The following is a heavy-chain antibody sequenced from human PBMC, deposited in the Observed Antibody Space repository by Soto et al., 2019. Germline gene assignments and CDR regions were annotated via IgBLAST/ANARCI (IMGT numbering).Heavy chain of an antibody. CDR3: ARGLGREHHDNGGHFHLDY. J-gene: IGHJ4*02. CDR2: LYPDGRA. Sequence: GGSLRLSCAASGFTVNSNYLTWVRQAPGKGLKWVSVLYPDGRAYYADSVKGRFTISTDNSKNTVFLQMNTLRAEDTAFYYCARGLGREHHDNGGHFHLDYSGQGTLVTVSS. V-gene: IGHV3-53*01. CDR1: GFTVNSNY. D-gene: IGHD3-16*01.